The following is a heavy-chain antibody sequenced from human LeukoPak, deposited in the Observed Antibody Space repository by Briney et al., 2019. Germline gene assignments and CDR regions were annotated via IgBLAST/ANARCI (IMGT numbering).Heavy chain of an antibody. CDR1: GFSFSSYG. J-gene: IGHJ6*03. CDR2: IRYDGSNK. Sequence: PGGSLRLSCAASGFSFSSYGMHWVRQAPREGLEWVAFIRYDGSNKYYADSVKGRFTISRDNSKNTLYLQMNSLRAEDTAVYYCAKGITIFGVVIRYYYYMDVWGKGTTVTVSS. D-gene: IGHD3-3*01. CDR3: AKGITIFGVVIRYYYYMDV. V-gene: IGHV3-30*02.